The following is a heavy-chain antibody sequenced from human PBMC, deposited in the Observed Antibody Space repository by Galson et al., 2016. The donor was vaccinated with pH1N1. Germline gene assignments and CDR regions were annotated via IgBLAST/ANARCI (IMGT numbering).Heavy chain of an antibody. J-gene: IGHJ6*02. CDR1: GYIFSTFW. CDR2: VYPGDSDT. CDR3: ARHQSSSDDYFFYNMDV. Sequence: QSGAEVKKPGESLKISCKGSGYIFSTFWIGWVRQMPGKGLEWKGIVYPGDSDTRYTPSFKGQVTISVDKAISTAYLQWSSLKASDSTIYFCARHQSSSDDYFFYNMDVWGQGTTVTVSS. D-gene: IGHD6-6*01. V-gene: IGHV5-51*01.